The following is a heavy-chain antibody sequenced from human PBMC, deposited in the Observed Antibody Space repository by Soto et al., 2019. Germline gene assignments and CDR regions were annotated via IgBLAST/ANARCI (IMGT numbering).Heavy chain of an antibody. CDR2: ISGSGGTT. D-gene: IGHD6-19*01. CDR3: AKVAGYYYYYGMDV. V-gene: IGHV3-23*01. J-gene: IGHJ6*02. Sequence: GGSLRLSCAASGFTFIDYYMSWIRQAPGKGLEWVSAISGSGGTTYYADSVKGRFTISRDISKNTLFLQMNSLRAEDTAVYYCAKVAGYYYYYGMDVWGQGTTVTVSS. CDR1: GFTFIDYY.